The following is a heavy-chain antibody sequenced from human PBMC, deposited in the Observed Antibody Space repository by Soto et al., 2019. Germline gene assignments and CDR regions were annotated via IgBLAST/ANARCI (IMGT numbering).Heavy chain of an antibody. J-gene: IGHJ4*02. Sequence: PGGSLRLSCAASGFTFSSHTMHWVRQAPGKGLEWLSLMSHDGHIKFYADSVKGRFTISRDNSKNTLYLQMNSLRAEDTAVYYCARDPYDFWSGYDLDYWGQGTLVTVSS. CDR1: GFTFSSHT. D-gene: IGHD3-3*01. CDR3: ARDPYDFWSGYDLDY. CDR2: MSHDGHIK. V-gene: IGHV3-30-3*01.